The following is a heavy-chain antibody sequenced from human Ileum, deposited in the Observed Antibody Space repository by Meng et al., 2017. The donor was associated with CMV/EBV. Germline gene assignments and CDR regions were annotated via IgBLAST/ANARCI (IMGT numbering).Heavy chain of an antibody. CDR1: GFTFSGSA. D-gene: IGHD3-3*01. CDR2: IRSKANSYAT. V-gene: IGHV3-73*01. CDR3: TTGTYYDFWSGYYTGGNFDY. J-gene: IGHJ4*02. Sequence: GESLKISCAASGFTFSGSAMHWVRQASGKGLEWVGRIRSKANSYATAYAASVKGRFTISRDDSKNTAYLQMNSLKTEDTAVYYCTTGTYYDFWSGYYTGGNFDYWGQGTLVTVSS.